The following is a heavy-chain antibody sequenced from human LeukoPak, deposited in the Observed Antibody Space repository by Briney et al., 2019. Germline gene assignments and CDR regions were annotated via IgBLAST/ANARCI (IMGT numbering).Heavy chain of an antibody. J-gene: IGHJ4*02. CDR2: ISSSGSTI. V-gene: IGHV3-48*03. Sequence: GGSLRLSCAASGFTFSSYEMNWVRQAPGKGLEWVSYISSSGSTIYYADSVKGRFTISRDNAKNSLYLQMNSLRAEDTAVYYCAKGGWTGVVVFDYWGQGTLVTVSS. CDR3: AKGGWTGVVVFDY. CDR1: GFTFSSYE. D-gene: IGHD3-3*01.